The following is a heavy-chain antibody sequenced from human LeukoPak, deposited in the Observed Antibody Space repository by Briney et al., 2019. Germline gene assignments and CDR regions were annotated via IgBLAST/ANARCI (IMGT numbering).Heavy chain of an antibody. J-gene: IGHJ3*02. Sequence: PSDTLSLTCTVSGGSISSYYWSWIPQPAGKGLEWIGRIYTSGSTNYNPSLKSRVTMSVDTSKNQFSLKLSSVTAADTAVYYCARGKRRGYSYGFAAFDIWGQGTMVTVSS. CDR2: IYTSGST. V-gene: IGHV4-4*07. D-gene: IGHD5-18*01. CDR1: GGSISSYY. CDR3: ARGKRRGYSYGFAAFDI.